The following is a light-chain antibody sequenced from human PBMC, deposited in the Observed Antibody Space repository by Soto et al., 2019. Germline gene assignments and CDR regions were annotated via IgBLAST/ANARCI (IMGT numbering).Light chain of an antibody. Sequence: DIVMTQSPASLAVSLGERATINCKSSQSLLNSANDKIHLAWYQQKPGQPPKLLIWRASTRDSGVPDRFSGSGSGTDFTLTINSLQAEDVATYYCQQSFSAHLTFGGGTKVEI. CDR3: QQSFSAHLT. J-gene: IGKJ4*01. CDR1: QSLLNSANDKIH. V-gene: IGKV4-1*01. CDR2: RAS.